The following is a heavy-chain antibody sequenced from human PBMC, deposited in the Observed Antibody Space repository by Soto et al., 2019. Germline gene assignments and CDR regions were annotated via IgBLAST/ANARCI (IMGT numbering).Heavy chain of an antibody. V-gene: IGHV1-3*01. D-gene: IGHD3-10*01. CDR3: ARETYYYGSGSWPLDY. CDR2: INAGNGNT. CDR1: GYTFTSYA. J-gene: IGHJ4*02. Sequence: GPSVKVSCKASGYTFTSYAMHWVRQAPGQRLEWMGWINAGNGNTKYSQKFQGRVTITRDTSASTAYMELSSLRSEDTAVYYCARETYYYGSGSWPLDYWGQGTLVTVSS.